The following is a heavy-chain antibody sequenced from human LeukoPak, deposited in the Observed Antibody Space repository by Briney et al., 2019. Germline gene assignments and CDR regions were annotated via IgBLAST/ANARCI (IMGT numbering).Heavy chain of an antibody. D-gene: IGHD3-9*01. CDR1: GFTFTDYP. J-gene: IGHJ4*02. CDR3: ARDQRYAFDY. CDR2: IRTSTEGANYA. Sequence: GGSLRLSCATSGFTFTDYPMNGVRQAPGEGLGWGSNIRTSTEGANYAIYADSVKGRVTFSRDDAKNTLYLHMHSLRDDDTAVYYCARDQRYAFDYWGQGILVTVSS. V-gene: IGHV3-48*02.